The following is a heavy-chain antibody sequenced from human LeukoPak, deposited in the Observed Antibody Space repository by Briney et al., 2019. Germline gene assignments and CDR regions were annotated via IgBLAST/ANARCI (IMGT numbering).Heavy chain of an antibody. J-gene: IGHJ3*02. Sequence: SETLSLTCTVSGGSISSYYWSWIRQPPGKGLEWIGYIYTSGSTNYNPSLKSRVTISVDTSKNQFSLKLSSVTAADTAVYYCARHQWELLHHDAFDIWGQGTMVTVSS. D-gene: IGHD1-26*01. V-gene: IGHV4-4*09. CDR2: IYTSGST. CDR3: ARHQWELLHHDAFDI. CDR1: GGSISSYY.